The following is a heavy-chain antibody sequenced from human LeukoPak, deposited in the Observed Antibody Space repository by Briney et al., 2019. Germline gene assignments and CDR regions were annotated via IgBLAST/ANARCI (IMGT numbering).Heavy chain of an antibody. Sequence: ASVKVSCKASGGTFSSYAISWVRQAPGQGLEWMGGIIPIFGTANYAQKFQGRVTITTDESTSTAYMELSSLRSEDTAVYYCARGIGYCSSTSCYIGAFDIWGQGTMVTVSS. D-gene: IGHD2-2*02. CDR1: GGTFSSYA. J-gene: IGHJ3*02. CDR2: IIPIFGTA. CDR3: ARGIGYCSSTSCYIGAFDI. V-gene: IGHV1-69*05.